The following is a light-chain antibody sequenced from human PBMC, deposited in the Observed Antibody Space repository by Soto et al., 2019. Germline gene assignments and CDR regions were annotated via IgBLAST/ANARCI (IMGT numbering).Light chain of an antibody. Sequence: EIVLTQSPGTLSLSPGERATLSCRASQSVSSSYLAWYQQKPGQAPRLLIFGASSRATGIPDRFSGSGSGTDFTLTISRLEPEDVALYYWQQYGSPFTFGPGTKVDIK. CDR3: QQYGSPFT. J-gene: IGKJ3*01. CDR2: GAS. V-gene: IGKV3-20*01. CDR1: QSVSSSY.